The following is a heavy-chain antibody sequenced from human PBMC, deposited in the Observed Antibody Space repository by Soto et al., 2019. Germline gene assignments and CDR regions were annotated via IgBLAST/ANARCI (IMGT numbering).Heavy chain of an antibody. V-gene: IGHV1-69*01. CDR2: IIPIPGTA. D-gene: IGHD2-2*01. CDR3: ARSQGSSTSLEIYYYYYYGMDV. Sequence: QVQLVQSGAEVQKPGSSVKVSCKASGGTFGSYAISWVRQAPGQGLEWMGGIIPIPGTANYAQKFQGRVTIAADESTSTAYMELSSLRSEDTAVYYFARSQGSSTSLEIYYYYYYGMDVWGQGTKVTVAS. J-gene: IGHJ6*02. CDR1: GGTFGSYA.